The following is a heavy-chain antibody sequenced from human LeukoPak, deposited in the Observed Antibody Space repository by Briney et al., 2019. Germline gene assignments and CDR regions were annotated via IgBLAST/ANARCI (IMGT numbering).Heavy chain of an antibody. CDR1: GGTFSSYA. V-gene: IGHV1-69*01. D-gene: IGHD2-2*01. J-gene: IGHJ6*02. CDR2: IIPIFGTA. Sequence: ASVKVSCKAPGGTFSSYAISWVRQAPGQGLEWMGGIIPIFGTANYAQKFQGRVTITADESTSTAYMELSSLRSEDTAVYYCARAGGYALDVWGQGTTVTVSS. CDR3: ARAGGYALDV.